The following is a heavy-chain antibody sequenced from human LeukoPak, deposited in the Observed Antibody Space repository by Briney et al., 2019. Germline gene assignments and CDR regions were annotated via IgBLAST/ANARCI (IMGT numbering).Heavy chain of an antibody. Sequence: PGRSLRLSCAASGFTFSSYDMHWVRQATRKGLEWVSAIGTAGDTYYPGSVKGRFTISRENAKNSLYLQMNSLRAGDTAVYYCARGASLRHFDYWGQGTLVTVSS. D-gene: IGHD5/OR15-5a*01. V-gene: IGHV3-13*01. CDR1: GFTFSSYD. CDR3: ARGASLRHFDY. CDR2: IGTAGDT. J-gene: IGHJ4*02.